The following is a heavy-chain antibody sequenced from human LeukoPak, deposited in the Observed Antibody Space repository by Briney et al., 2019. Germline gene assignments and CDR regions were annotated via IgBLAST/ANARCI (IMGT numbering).Heavy chain of an antibody. CDR3: ARADRVTAASCYDY. CDR1: GYTFTGYY. CDR2: INPNSGGT. D-gene: IGHD2-21*02. Sequence: ASVKVSCKASGYTFTGYYMHWVRQAPGQGLEWMGWINPNSGGTNYAQKFQGRVTMTRDTSISTAYMELSRLRPDDTAVYYCARADRVTAASCYDYWGQGTLVTVSS. V-gene: IGHV1-2*02. J-gene: IGHJ4*02.